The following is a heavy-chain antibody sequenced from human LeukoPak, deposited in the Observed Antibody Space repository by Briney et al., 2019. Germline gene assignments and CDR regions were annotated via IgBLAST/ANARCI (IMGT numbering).Heavy chain of an antibody. CDR3: ARVRWSPYYFDN. J-gene: IGHJ4*02. D-gene: IGHD6-13*01. V-gene: IGHV4-59*01. CDR2: IFYTGTT. CDR1: GGSITSYY. Sequence: SETLSLTCAVSGGSITSYYWSWIRQSPGKGLEWIGSIFYTGTTNYNPSLKSRVTISVDTSKNQFSLKLRSVATEDTAAYFCARVRWSPYYFDNWGQGTLVTVSS.